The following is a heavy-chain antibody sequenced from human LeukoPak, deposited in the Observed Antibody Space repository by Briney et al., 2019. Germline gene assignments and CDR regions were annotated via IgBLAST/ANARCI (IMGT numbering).Heavy chain of an antibody. CDR2: INPSGGST. V-gene: IGHV1-46*01. Sequence: ASVKVSCKASVYTFTSYYMHWVRQAPGQGLEWMGIINPSGGSTSYAQKFQGRVTMTRVTSTSTVYMELSSLRSEDTAVYYCAISGYCGGDCYAFDIWGQGTMVTVSS. CDR1: VYTFTSYY. CDR3: AISGYCGGDCYAFDI. D-gene: IGHD2-21*02. J-gene: IGHJ3*02.